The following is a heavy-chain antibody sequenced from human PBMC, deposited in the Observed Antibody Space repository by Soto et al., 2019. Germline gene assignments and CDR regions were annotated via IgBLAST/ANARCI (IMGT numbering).Heavy chain of an antibody. CDR2: IYYSGST. CDR3: ARGLISGSHYSGGWYYFDS. J-gene: IGHJ4*02. D-gene: IGHD1-26*01. CDR1: GGSISSYY. V-gene: IGHV4-59*12. Sequence: SETLSLTCTVSGGSISSYYWSSIRQPPGKGLEWIGYIYYSGSTNYNPSLKSRVTISVDTSKNQFSLKLTSVTAADTAVYYCARGLISGSHYSGGWYYFDSWGQGTQVTVSS.